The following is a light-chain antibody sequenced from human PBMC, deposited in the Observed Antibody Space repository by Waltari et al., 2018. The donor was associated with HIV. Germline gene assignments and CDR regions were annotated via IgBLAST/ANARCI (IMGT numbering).Light chain of an antibody. CDR2: EVN. CDR1: RDDIGGYYY. CDR3: SSFAGSNTVV. J-gene: IGLJ2*01. Sequence: QSALTQPPSASGSLGQSVTISCSGTRDDIGGYYYVFWYQQYPAKAPKLLIYEVNKRPSGVPDRFSGSKSLNTASLTVSGLQAEDEAHYFCSSFAGSNTVVFGGGTKLTVL. V-gene: IGLV2-8*01.